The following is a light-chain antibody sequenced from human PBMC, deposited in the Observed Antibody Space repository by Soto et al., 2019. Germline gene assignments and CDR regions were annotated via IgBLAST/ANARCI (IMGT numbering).Light chain of an antibody. CDR1: SSDVGGYNY. CDR3: SSYTSSSTRV. CDR2: EVS. Sequence: QSVLTQPASVSGSPGQASTISCTGTSSDVGGYNYVSWYQQHPGKAPKLMIYEVSNLPSGVSNRFSVSKSVNTASLTISGLQAEDEADYYCSSYTSSSTRVFGTGTKVTVL. J-gene: IGLJ1*01. V-gene: IGLV2-14*01.